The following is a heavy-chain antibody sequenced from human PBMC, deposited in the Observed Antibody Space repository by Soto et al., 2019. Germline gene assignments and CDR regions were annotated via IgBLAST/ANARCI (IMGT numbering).Heavy chain of an antibody. CDR1: GFTFSSYA. CDR3: ARERSRGVVMASDAFDI. V-gene: IGHV3-30-3*01. CDR2: ISYDGSNK. Sequence: GGSLRLSCAASGFTFSSYAMHWVRQAPGKGLEWVAVISYDGSNKYYADSVKGRFTISRDNSKNTLYLQMNSLRAEDTAVYYCARERSRGVVMASDAFDIWGQGTMVTVSS. J-gene: IGHJ3*02. D-gene: IGHD3-3*01.